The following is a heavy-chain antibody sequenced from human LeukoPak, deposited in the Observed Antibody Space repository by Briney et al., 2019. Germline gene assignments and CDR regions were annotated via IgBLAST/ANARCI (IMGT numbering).Heavy chain of an antibody. CDR1: GGSISSGGYY. Sequence: SETLSLTSTVSGGSISSGGYYWSWIRQHPGKGLEWIGYIYYSGSTYYNPSLKSRVTISVDTSKNQFSLKLNSVTAADTAVYYCARVAPDNWFDPWGQGTLVTVSS. D-gene: IGHD5-12*01. V-gene: IGHV4-31*03. J-gene: IGHJ5*02. CDR3: ARVAPDNWFDP. CDR2: IYYSGST.